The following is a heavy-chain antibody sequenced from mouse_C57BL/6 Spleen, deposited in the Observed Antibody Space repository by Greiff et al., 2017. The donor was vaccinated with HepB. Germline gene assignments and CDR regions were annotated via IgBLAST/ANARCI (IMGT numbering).Heavy chain of an antibody. CDR1: GYTFTSYW. J-gene: IGHJ2*01. CDR3: ARGLSGYGDVFDY. D-gene: IGHD3-2*02. Sequence: QVQLKQPGAELVRPGSSVKLSCKASGYTFTSYWMHWVKQRPIQGLEWIGNIDPSDSETHYNQKFKDKATLTVDKSSSTAYMQLSSLTSEDSAVYYCARGLSGYGDVFDYWGQGTTLTVSS. V-gene: IGHV1-52*01. CDR2: IDPSDSET.